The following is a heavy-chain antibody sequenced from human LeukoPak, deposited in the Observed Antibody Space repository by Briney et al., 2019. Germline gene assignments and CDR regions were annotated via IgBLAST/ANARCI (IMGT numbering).Heavy chain of an antibody. V-gene: IGHV3-7*01. J-gene: IGHJ4*02. Sequence: GGSLRLSCVASGFTFSGSWMNWIRQPSGRGLEWVANLNPDGSAKRYVDSVKGRFTTSRDNAEASFYLEMNSLRDVDTAVYYCAAWYAESTQEYNLWGQGIRVTVSS. CDR3: AAWYAESTQEYNL. CDR2: LNPDGSAK. D-gene: IGHD6-6*01. CDR1: GFTFSGSW.